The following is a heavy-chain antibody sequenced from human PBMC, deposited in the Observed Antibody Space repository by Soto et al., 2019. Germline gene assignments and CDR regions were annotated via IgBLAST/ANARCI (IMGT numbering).Heavy chain of an antibody. CDR2: IYHSGSP. CDR3: ATLPPRIVVTLLPSPT. CDR1: GVSVSSTNW. V-gene: IGHV4-4*02. J-gene: IGHJ5*02. Sequence: QVQLRQSGPGLVKTSGTLSLTCAVSGVSVSSTNWWTGVRQPPGKRLEWIGEIYHSGSPTYSPSLRGRATISLDKSNNQSSLRLRSVTAADTAVYYCATLPPRIVVTLLPSPTWGQGIQVTVSS. D-gene: IGHD2-21*01.